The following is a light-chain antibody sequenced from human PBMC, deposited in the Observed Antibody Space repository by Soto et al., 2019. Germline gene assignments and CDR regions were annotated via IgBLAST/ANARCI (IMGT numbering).Light chain of an antibody. CDR2: GAS. V-gene: IGKV3-15*01. CDR3: QHRGT. CDR1: QSLSNN. J-gene: IGKJ1*01. Sequence: EMVLTQSPATLSVSPGERATLSCRASQSLSNNLAWYQQKPGQAPRLLIYGASTRATGIPARFSGSGSGTDFTLTIRSLQSEDFAVYHCQHRGTFGQGTKVEIK.